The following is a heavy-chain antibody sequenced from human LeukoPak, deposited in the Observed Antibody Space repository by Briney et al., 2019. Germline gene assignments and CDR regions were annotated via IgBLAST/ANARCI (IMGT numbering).Heavy chain of an antibody. J-gene: IGHJ4*02. CDR2: IIPIFGTA. Sequence: SVKVSRKASGGTFSSYAISWVRQAPGQGLEWMGGIIPIFGTANYAQKFQGRVTITTDESTSTAYMELSSLRSEDTAVYYCASGRWLQRTDYWGQGTLVTVSS. D-gene: IGHD5-24*01. V-gene: IGHV1-69*05. CDR3: ASGRWLQRTDY. CDR1: GGTFSSYA.